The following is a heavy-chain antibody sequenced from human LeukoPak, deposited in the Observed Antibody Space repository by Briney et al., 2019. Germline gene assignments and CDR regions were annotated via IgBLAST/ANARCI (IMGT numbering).Heavy chain of an antibody. D-gene: IGHD6-19*01. CDR3: VSQFSSGWQV. CDR1: GFTFSAYW. V-gene: IGHV3-7*02. CDR2: IKQDGSEK. J-gene: IGHJ4*02. Sequence: GGSLRLSRVASGFTFSAYWMSWVRQAPGKGLECVATIKQDGSEKYYMDSVKGRLTISRDNAKSPLYLQMDGLRDEDTAVYYRVSQFSSGWQVWGQGTLVTVSS.